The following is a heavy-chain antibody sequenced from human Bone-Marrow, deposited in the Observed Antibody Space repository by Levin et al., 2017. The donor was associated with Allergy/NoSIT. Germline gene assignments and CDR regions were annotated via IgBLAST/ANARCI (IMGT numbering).Heavy chain of an antibody. CDR2: ISGSGGST. J-gene: IGHJ4*02. D-gene: IGHD2-2*03. Sequence: QAGGSLRLSCAASEFAFSSFTMSWVRQAPGKGLEWVSAISGSGGSTYYADSVKGRFTISRDNSKNTLYLQMNSLRAEDTAVYYCAKEGGGGYCSSTSCSIDYWGQGTLVTVSS. CDR3: AKEGGGGYCSSTSCSIDY. CDR1: EFAFSSFT. V-gene: IGHV3-23*01.